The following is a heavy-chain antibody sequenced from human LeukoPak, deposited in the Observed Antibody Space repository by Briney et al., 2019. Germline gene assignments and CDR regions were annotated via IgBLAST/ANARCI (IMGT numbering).Heavy chain of an antibody. J-gene: IGHJ4*02. V-gene: IGHV3-30-3*02. D-gene: IGHD6-19*01. CDR3: AKKAGYSSGWCFDY. CDR2: ISYDGKNK. CDR1: AFTFSSSA. Sequence: GRCLSLSCAASAFTFSSSALHWVRQDPGKGLGWVAVISYDGKNKYCAHSVKGRFTNYSDNSNNTLYLQINSLRDEDAAGYYCAKKAGYSSGWCFDYWGQGILVTVSS.